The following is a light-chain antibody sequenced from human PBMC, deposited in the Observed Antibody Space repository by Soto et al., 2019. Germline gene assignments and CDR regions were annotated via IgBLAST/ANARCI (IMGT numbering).Light chain of an antibody. CDR1: DSNIGSNS. V-gene: IGLV1-47*02. Sequence: QSVLTQPPSASGTAGQVVTISCSGGDSNIGSNSVYWYQHLPRMAPKLLIYYNNQRPSGVPDRFSGSRSDTSASLAIVGLRSEDEAVYYCAAWHASLSACVYGNGTKVTV. J-gene: IGLJ1*01. CDR2: YNN. CDR3: AAWHASLSACV.